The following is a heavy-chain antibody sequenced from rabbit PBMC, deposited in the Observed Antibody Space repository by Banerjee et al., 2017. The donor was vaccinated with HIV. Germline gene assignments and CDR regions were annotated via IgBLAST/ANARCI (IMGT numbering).Heavy chain of an antibody. CDR1: GFSFSSSDW. D-gene: IGHD1-1*01. CDR3: ARDLGGVIGWNFNW. V-gene: IGHV1S45*01. CDR2: IDAGSGTT. J-gene: IGHJ4*01. Sequence: QEQLEESGGDLVKPEGSLTLTCTASGFSFSSSDWICWVRQAPGKGLEWIGCIDAGSGTTYYANWAKGRFTISKTSSTTVTLQMTSLTAADTATYFCARDLGGVIGWNFNWWGQGTLVTVS.